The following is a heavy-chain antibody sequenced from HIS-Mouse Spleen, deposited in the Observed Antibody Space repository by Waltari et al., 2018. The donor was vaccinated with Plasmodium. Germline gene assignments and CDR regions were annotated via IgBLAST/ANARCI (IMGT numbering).Heavy chain of an antibody. Sequence: QVQLVQSGAEVKKPGASVKVSCKASGYHFTGYYMPWVLPAPGTGLEWMGWINPNSGGTNYAQKFQGRVTMTRDTSISTAYMELSRLRSDDTAVYYCARVLGYKAAAGTFVEYFQHWGQGTLVTVSS. V-gene: IGHV1-2*02. CDR1: GYHFTGYY. D-gene: IGHD6-13*01. J-gene: IGHJ1*01. CDR3: ARVLGYKAAAGTFVEYFQH. CDR2: INPNSGGT.